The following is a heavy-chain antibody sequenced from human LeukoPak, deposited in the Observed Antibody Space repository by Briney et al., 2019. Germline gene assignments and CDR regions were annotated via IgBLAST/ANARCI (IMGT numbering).Heavy chain of an antibody. CDR1: GFTFSSYS. D-gene: IGHD3-10*01. CDR3: ASGPRLWFGESYYYYGMDV. V-gene: IGHV3-21*01. J-gene: IGHJ6*02. Sequence: GGSLRLSCAASGFTFSSYSMNWVRQAPGKGLECVSSISSSSSYIYYADSVKGRFTISRDNAKNSLYLQMNSLRAEDTAVYYCASGPRLWFGESYYYYGMDVWGQGTTVTVSS. CDR2: ISSSSSYI.